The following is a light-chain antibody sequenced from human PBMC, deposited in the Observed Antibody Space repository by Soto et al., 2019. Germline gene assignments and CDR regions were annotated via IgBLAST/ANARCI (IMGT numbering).Light chain of an antibody. V-gene: IGKV2-30*02. CDR2: QVS. CDR1: QSLVHSDGNTY. Sequence: DVVVTQSPFSLPVMLGQSASISCRSSQSLVHSDGNTYLNWLHQRPGQSPRRLIYQVSKRDSGVPDRFSGSGSGTEFTLTISRVEAEDVGVYYCMQGTQWPSTFGQGTKVEIK. J-gene: IGKJ1*01. CDR3: MQGTQWPST.